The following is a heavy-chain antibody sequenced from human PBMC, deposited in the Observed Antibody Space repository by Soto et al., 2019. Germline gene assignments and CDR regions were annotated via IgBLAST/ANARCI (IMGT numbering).Heavy chain of an antibody. J-gene: IGHJ6*02. CDR1: GFTFSIYS. Sequence: GGSLRLSCAASGFTFSIYSMNWVRQAPGKGLEWVSYIMPGSSHIFYADSVKGRFTISRDNSKNTLYLQMNSLRAEDTAVYYCAKERATIFGGYGMDVWGQGTTVTVSS. CDR2: IMPGSSHI. D-gene: IGHD3-3*01. V-gene: IGHV3-48*01. CDR3: AKERATIFGGYGMDV.